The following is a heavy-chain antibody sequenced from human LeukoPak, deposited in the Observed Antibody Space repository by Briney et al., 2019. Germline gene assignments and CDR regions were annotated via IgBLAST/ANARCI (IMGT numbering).Heavy chain of an antibody. CDR2: MSGNGGST. CDR1: GFTFSSYA. V-gene: IGHV3-23*01. Sequence: GGSLRLSCAASGFTFSSYAMSWVRQAPGKGLEWVSGMSGNGGSTNYADSVKGRFSISRDNSENTLYLQMNSLRAEDTAVYYCAKDWTYSRSRGRFDYWGQGTLVSVSS. CDR3: AKDWTYSRSRGRFDY. J-gene: IGHJ4*02. D-gene: IGHD1-26*01.